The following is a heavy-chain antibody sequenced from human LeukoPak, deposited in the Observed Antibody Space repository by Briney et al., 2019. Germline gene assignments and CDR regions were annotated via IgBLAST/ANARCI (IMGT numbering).Heavy chain of an antibody. J-gene: IGHJ3*02. CDR2: IYHSGST. V-gene: IGHV4-30-2*01. CDR3: ARGLGYCSSTSCYAFDI. CDR1: GGSISSGGYP. Sequence: SETLSLTCAVSGGSISSGGYPWSWIRQPPGKGLEWIGYIYHSGSTYYNPSLKSRVTISVVRSKNQFSLKLSSVTAADTAVYYCARGLGYCSSTSCYAFDIWGQGTMVTVSS. D-gene: IGHD2-2*01.